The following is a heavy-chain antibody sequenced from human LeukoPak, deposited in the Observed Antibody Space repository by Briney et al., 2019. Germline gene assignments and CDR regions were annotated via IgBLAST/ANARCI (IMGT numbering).Heavy chain of an antibody. Sequence: GGSLRLSCVASGFTFSNYWMHWGRQAPGKGLVWVSRINPDGGVTNYADSVKGRFTISRDNAKNTLYLQMNSLRAEDTAVYFCGRSAIGTCYRDYWGQGTLVTVSS. CDR2: INPDGGVT. CDR1: GFTFSNYW. D-gene: IGHD2-2*02. CDR3: GRSAIGTCYRDY. J-gene: IGHJ4*02. V-gene: IGHV3-74*01.